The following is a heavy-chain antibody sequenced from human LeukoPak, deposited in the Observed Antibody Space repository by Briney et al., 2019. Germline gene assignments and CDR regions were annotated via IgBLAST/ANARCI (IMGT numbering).Heavy chain of an antibody. V-gene: IGHV1-58*02. CDR3: AAVGAATFWYFDL. CDR1: GFTFTNSA. D-gene: IGHD1-26*01. Sequence: SVKVSCKASGFTFTNSAMQWVRQARGQRLEWIGWIVVGNGNTNYAQKFQERVTITRDMSTSTAYMELGSLRSEDTAVYYCAAVGAATFWYFDLWGRGTLVTVSS. CDR2: IVVGNGNT. J-gene: IGHJ2*01.